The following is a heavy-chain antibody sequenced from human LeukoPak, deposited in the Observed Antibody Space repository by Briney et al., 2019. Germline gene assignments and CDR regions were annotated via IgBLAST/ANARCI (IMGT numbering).Heavy chain of an antibody. CDR3: AGEGGGFDI. Sequence: PGGSLRLSCAASGFTFSNYWMTWVRQAPGKGLEWVANIKKDGSEKNYVDSVKGRFTISRDSAKNSLYLQMNSLRAEDTAVYYCAGEGGGFDIWGQGTMVTVSS. V-gene: IGHV3-7*01. CDR1: GFTFSNYW. CDR2: IKKDGSEK. J-gene: IGHJ3*02. D-gene: IGHD1-26*01.